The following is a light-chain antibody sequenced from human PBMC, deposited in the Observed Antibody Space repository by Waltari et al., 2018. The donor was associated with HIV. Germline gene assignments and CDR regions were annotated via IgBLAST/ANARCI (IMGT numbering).Light chain of an antibody. V-gene: IGLV2-14*03. J-gene: IGLJ3*02. CDR1: RSDVGGYNY. CDR2: DVN. CDR3: SSYTSSSTRV. Sequence: SALTQPASVSGSPGQSITISCTGTRSDVGGYNYVPWYQRQPGKAPKLMIYDVNNRPSGVSNRFSGSKSGNTASLTISGLQAEDEADYYCSSYTSSSTRVFGGGTKVTVL.